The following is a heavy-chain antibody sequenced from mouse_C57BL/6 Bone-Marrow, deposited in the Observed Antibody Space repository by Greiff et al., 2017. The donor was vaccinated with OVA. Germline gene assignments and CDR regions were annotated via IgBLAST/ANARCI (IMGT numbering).Heavy chain of an antibody. V-gene: IGHV2-2*01. J-gene: IGHJ4*01. CDR3: ARNGRWLLLYYYAMDY. D-gene: IGHD2-3*01. CDR2: IWSGGST. CDR1: GFSLTSYG. Sequence: QVQLQQSGPGLVQPSQSLSITCTVSGFSLTSYGVHWVRQSPGKGLEWLGVIWSGGSTDYNAAFIARLSISKDNSKSQVFFKMNSLQADDTAIYYCARNGRWLLLYYYAMDYWGQGTSVTVSS.